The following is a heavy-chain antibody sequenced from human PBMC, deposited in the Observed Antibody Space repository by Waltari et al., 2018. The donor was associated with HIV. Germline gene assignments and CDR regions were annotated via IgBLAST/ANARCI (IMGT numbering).Heavy chain of an antibody. J-gene: IGHJ2*01. D-gene: IGHD3-9*01. CDR2: VYISGSA. V-gene: IGHV4-61*02. Sequence: QVQLQESGPGLVKPSQTLSLTCTVSGGSITSGSYYWIWIRQPAGKGLEWIGRVYISGSANYNPSLRSRFTMSLDTSKNQFSLKLSSVTAADTAVYYCARGLDILTGYYHWFSDLWGRGTLVTVSS. CDR3: ARGLDILTGYYHWFSDL. CDR1: GGSITSGSYY.